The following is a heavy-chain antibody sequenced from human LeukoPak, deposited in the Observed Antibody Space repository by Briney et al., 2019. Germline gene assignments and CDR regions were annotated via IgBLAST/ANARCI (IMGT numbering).Heavy chain of an antibody. CDR1: GYTFTSYY. D-gene: IGHD2-8*01. J-gene: IGHJ4*02. Sequence: ASVKVSCKASGYTFTSYYMHWVRQAPGRGLEWMGIINPSGGSTSYAQKFQGRVTMTRDTSTSTVYMELNSLRSEDTAVYYCARADPLYIVLMVYATHLDYWGQGTLVTVSS. CDR3: ARADPLYIVLMVYATHLDY. CDR2: INPSGGST. V-gene: IGHV1-46*01.